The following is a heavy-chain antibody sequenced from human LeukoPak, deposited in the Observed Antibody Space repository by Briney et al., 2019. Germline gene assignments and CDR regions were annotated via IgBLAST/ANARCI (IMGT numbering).Heavy chain of an antibody. CDR2: VNPDDSDT. V-gene: IGHV5-51*01. D-gene: IGHD3-10*01. Sequence: GESLKISCKGSGYSFTSHWIGWVRQMPGKGLEWMGIVNPDDSDTIYSPSFQGQVTISADKSISTAYLRWRSLRASDTAMYYCARGGYSYGIDYWGQGTLVTVSS. J-gene: IGHJ4*02. CDR1: GYSFTSHW. CDR3: ARGGYSYGIDY.